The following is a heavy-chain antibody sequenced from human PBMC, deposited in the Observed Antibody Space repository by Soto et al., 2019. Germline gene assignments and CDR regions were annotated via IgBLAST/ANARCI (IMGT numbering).Heavy chain of an antibody. D-gene: IGHD3-3*01. V-gene: IGHV4-4*07. CDR3: ARESSYYDFWSGYYSPYFDY. CDR1: GGSISSYY. CDR2: IYTSGST. Sequence: QVQLQESGPGLVKPSETLSLTCTVSGGSISSYYWSWIRQPAGKGLEWIGGIYTSGSTNYNPSLKSRVTMSVDTSKNQFSLKLSSVTAADTAVYYCARESSYYDFWSGYYSPYFDYWGQGTLVTVSS. J-gene: IGHJ4*02.